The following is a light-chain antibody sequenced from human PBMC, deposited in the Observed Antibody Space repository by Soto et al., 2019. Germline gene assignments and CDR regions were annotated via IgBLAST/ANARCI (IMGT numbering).Light chain of an antibody. J-gene: IGKJ1*01. Sequence: DIHMTQSPSTLSASVGDRVNITCRANDTIEVWLAWYQQKAGKAPKLLIYVASILESGLPSRFSGDESGSKYIFTFASLRPADFANLYCQQYKAFPRTFGQGT. V-gene: IGKV1-5*01. CDR2: VAS. CDR3: QQYKAFPRT. CDR1: DTIEVW.